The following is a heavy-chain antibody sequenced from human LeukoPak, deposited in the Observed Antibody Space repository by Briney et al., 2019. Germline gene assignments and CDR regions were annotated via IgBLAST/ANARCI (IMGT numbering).Heavy chain of an antibody. J-gene: IGHJ3*02. V-gene: IGHV4-39*01. D-gene: IGHD3-22*01. Sequence: SETLSLTCTVSGGSISSSSYYWGWIRQPPGTGLEWIGSIYYSGSTYYNPSLKSRVTISVDTSKNQFSLKLSSVTAADTAVYYCARRSGITMIVVLISDAFDIWGQGTMVTVSS. CDR3: ARRSGITMIVVLISDAFDI. CDR2: IYYSGST. CDR1: GGSISSSSYY.